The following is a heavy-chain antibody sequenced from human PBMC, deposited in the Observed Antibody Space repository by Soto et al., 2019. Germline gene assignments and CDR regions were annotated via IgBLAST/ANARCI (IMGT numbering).Heavy chain of an antibody. D-gene: IGHD3-22*01. CDR1: GFTFSSYS. CDR3: ARGVAYYYDSSGYYFDY. CDR2: ISSSSSTI. J-gene: IGHJ4*02. V-gene: IGHV3-48*02. Sequence: GGSLRLSCAASGFTFSSYSMNWVRQAPGKGLEWVSYISSSSSTIYYADSVKGRFTISRDNAKNSLYLQMNSLRDEDTAVYYCARGVAYYYDSSGYYFDYWGQGTLVTVSS.